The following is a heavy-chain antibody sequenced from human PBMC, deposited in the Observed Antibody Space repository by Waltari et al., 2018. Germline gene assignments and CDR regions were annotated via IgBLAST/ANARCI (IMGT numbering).Heavy chain of an antibody. CDR2: IKPNSGNT. J-gene: IGHJ3*02. D-gene: IGHD1-1*01. CDR1: GSPFTSYD. CDR3: ARGLIYNWNDEDGVGAFDI. V-gene: IGHV1-8*03. Sequence: QVQLVQSGAEVKTPGASVTVYCKASGSPFTSYDTNWRRQATGQGREWMGWIKPNSGNTSDAQKFQGRVTITRNTSISTAYMELSSLRSEDTAVYYCARGLIYNWNDEDGVGAFDIWGQGTMVTVSS.